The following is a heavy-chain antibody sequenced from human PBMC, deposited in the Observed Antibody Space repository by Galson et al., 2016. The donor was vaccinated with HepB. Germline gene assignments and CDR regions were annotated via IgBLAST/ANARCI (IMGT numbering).Heavy chain of an antibody. CDR3: ARHIHRRYFDWSTPYWFDS. V-gene: IGHV4-39*01. J-gene: IGHJ5*01. D-gene: IGHD3-9*01. CDR2: IYYSGSS. Sequence: ETLSLTCNVSGASISSSTDYWGWIRQPPGKGLEWIGGIYYSGSSYYNPSLRSRLTISVDASKNQFSLKLTSVTAADTAIFYCARHIHRRYFDWSTPYWFDSWGPGILVTVSS. CDR1: GASISSSTDY.